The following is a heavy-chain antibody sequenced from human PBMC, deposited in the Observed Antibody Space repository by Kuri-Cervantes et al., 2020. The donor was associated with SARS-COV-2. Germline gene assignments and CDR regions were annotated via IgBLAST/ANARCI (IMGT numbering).Heavy chain of an antibody. Sequence: GGSLRLSCAASGFTFSTYAMSWVRQAPGKGLEWVSGMRGSGGSTDYADSVKGRFTISRDNSKNTLYLQMNSLRAEDTAVYYCARDSGGILGHWGQGTLVTVSS. J-gene: IGHJ4*02. V-gene: IGHV3-23*01. D-gene: IGHD1-1*01. CDR1: GFTFSTYA. CDR2: MRGSGGST. CDR3: ARDSGGILGH.